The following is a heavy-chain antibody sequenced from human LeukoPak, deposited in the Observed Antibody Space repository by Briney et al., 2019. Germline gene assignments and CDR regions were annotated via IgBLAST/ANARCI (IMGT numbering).Heavy chain of an antibody. CDR1: GYTFANYG. J-gene: IGHJ4*02. Sequence: ASVKVSCKASGYTFANYGISWVRQAPGQGLEWMGRISGYNGNTNYAQKLQGRITMTTDTSTTTAYMELRSLTSDDTAVYYCAREYCDSARCCGYDYCGQGTLVTVSS. CDR2: ISGYNGNT. D-gene: IGHD2-2*01. V-gene: IGHV1-18*01. CDR3: AREYCDSARCCGYDY.